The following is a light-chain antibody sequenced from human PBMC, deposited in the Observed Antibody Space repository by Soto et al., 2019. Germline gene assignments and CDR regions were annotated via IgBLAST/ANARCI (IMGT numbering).Light chain of an antibody. J-gene: IGKJ2*03. CDR2: GVS. V-gene: IGKV3-20*01. CDR3: LQYGNLPYS. CDR1: QTITTTY. Sequence: EILLTQSPGTLSLSPGERATLSCTASQTITTTYLAWYQQKPGQSPRLLIYGVSGRATGIPDRFSGSGSGTDFSLTISRLEPEDFAVYYCLQYGNLPYSFGQGTKLEIK.